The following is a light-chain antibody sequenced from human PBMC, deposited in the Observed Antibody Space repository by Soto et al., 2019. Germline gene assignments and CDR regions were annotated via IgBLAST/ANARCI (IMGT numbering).Light chain of an antibody. CDR2: EVS. CDR1: SSDVGGYNY. Sequence: QSALTQPASVSGSPGQSITISCTGTSSDVGGYNYVSWYQHHPGKAPKLMIYEVSNRPSGVSNRFSGSKSGNTASLTISGLQAEDETDYYCSPYTSSSTLYVFGTGTKVTVL. J-gene: IGLJ1*01. CDR3: SPYTSSSTLYV. V-gene: IGLV2-14*01.